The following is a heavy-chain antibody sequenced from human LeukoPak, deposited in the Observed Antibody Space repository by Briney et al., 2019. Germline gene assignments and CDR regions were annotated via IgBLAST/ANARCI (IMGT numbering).Heavy chain of an antibody. CDR3: AAGPSSNGHQLPY. CDR2: LSSDGTDT. J-gene: IGHJ4*02. CDR1: GFSFSGYW. D-gene: IGHD4-11*01. V-gene: IGHV3-74*01. Sequence: GGSLRLSCAASGFSFSGYWMHWVHQVPGKGLVWVSRLSSDGTDTGHADSVKGRFTISRDNAKKMVYLQMDSLRVEDSAVYYCAAGPSSNGHQLPYWGQGTLVTVSS.